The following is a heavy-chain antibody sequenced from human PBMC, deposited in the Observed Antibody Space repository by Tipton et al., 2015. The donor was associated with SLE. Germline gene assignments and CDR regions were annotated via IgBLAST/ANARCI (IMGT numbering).Heavy chain of an antibody. Sequence: TLSLTCTVSGGSSSSGSYYWSWIRQPAGKGLEWIGYIYTSGSTNYNPSLKSRVTISVDTSKNQFSLKLSSVTAADTAVYYCARVHYYDSSGYCDAFDIWGQGTMVTVSS. J-gene: IGHJ3*02. V-gene: IGHV4-61*09. CDR1: GGSSSSGSYY. D-gene: IGHD3-22*01. CDR2: IYTSGST. CDR3: ARVHYYDSSGYCDAFDI.